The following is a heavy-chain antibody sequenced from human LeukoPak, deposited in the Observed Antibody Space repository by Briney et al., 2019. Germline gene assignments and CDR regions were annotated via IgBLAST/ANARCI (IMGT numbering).Heavy chain of an antibody. CDR1: GFAFSSDW. V-gene: IGHV3-7*03. CDR3: ARGGPSSSWYPPVYGMDV. J-gene: IGHJ6*02. Sequence: PGGSLRLSCAASGFAFSSDWMSWVRQAPGKGLEWVANIKQDGSEKYYVDSVKGRFAISRDNSKNTLYLQMNSLRAEDTAVYYCARGGPSSSWYPPVYGMDVWGQGTTVTVSS. CDR2: IKQDGSEK. D-gene: IGHD6-13*01.